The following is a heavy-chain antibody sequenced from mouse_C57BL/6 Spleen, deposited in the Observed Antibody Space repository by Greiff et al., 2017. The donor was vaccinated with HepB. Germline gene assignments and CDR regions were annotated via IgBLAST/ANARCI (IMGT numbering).Heavy chain of an antibody. CDR3: ARYYDYDFDY. CDR2: IRNKANGYTT. D-gene: IGHD2-4*01. V-gene: IGHV7-3*01. J-gene: IGHJ2*01. Sequence: EVKLVESGGGLVQPGGSLSLSCAASGFTFTDYYMSWVRQPPGKALEWLGFIRNKANGYTTEYSASVKGRFTISRDNSQSILYLQMNALRAEDSATYYCARYYDYDFDYWGQGTTLTVSS. CDR1: GFTFTDYY.